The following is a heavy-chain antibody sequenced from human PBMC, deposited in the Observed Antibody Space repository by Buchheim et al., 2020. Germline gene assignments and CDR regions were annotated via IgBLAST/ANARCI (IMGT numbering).Heavy chain of an antibody. Sequence: QVQLVQSGAEVKKPGSSVKVSCKASGGTFSSYAISWVRQAPGQGLEWMGWINPNSGGTNYAQKFQGRVTMTRDTSISTAYMELSRLRSDDTAVYYCARDRYYYDSSGRSLEWGYWGQGTL. D-gene: IGHD3-22*01. CDR1: GGTFSSYA. CDR3: ARDRYYYDSSGRSLEWGY. CDR2: INPNSGGT. J-gene: IGHJ4*02. V-gene: IGHV1-2*02.